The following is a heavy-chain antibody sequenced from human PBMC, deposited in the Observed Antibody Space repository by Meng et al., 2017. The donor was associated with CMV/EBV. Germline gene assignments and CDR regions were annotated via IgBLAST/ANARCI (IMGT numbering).Heavy chain of an antibody. D-gene: IGHD2-2*01. V-gene: IGHV3-30*02. CDR3: MKIPATFFDY. J-gene: IGHJ4*02. CDR2: LRYARNDK. CDR1: DINYSSHC. Sequence: GGRVADHRGCLRLSCGASDINYSSHCMHVVLQAPGKGMVCVPVLRYARNDKYYAESVKGRFPIFREHSWNLLSLQLNSLRADTMVLYYCMKIPATFFDYWGQGTLVTVSS.